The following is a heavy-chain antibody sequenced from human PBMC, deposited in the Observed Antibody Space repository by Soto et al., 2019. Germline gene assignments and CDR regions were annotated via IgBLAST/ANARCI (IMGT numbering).Heavy chain of an antibody. CDR1: GGSVRSSGYY. CDR3: ARPILAFTEPFDY. CDR2: LYSSGKT. Sequence: SETLSLTCTVSGGSVRSSGYYWAWIRQPPGKGLEWIGSLYSSGKTYRNPSLKSRVTMSDDTSKNQLSLRLSSVTAADTAVYYCARPILAFTEPFDYWGQGTLVTVSS. D-gene: IGHD2-15*01. V-gene: IGHV4-39*01. J-gene: IGHJ4*02.